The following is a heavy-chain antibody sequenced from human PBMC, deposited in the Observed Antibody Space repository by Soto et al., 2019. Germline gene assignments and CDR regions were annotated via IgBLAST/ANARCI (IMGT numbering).Heavy chain of an antibody. J-gene: IGHJ3*02. V-gene: IGHV4-59*08. CDR3: ARGAVACRGYDAFDI. CDR1: GGSISSYY. D-gene: IGHD6-19*01. Sequence: PSETLSLTCTVSGGSISSYYWSWIRQPPGKGLEWIGYIYYSGSTNYNPSLKSRVTISVDTSKNQFSLKLSSVTAADTAVYYCARGAVACRGYDAFDIWGQGTMVTVSS. CDR2: IYYSGST.